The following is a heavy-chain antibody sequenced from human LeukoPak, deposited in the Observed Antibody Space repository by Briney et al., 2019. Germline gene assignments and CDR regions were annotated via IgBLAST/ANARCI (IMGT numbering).Heavy chain of an antibody. CDR2: INSDGSST. CDR3: AGGSGSYSYFDY. Sequence: GGSLRLSCAASGFTFSSYWMHWVRQAPGKGLVWVSRINSDGSSTSYADSVKGRFTISRDNAKNTLYLQMNSLRAEDTAVYYCAGGSGSYSYFDYWGQGTLVTVSS. J-gene: IGHJ4*02. CDR1: GFTFSSYW. D-gene: IGHD3-10*01. V-gene: IGHV3-74*01.